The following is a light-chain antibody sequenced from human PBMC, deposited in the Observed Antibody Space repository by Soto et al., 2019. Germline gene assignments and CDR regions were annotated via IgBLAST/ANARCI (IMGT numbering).Light chain of an antibody. CDR2: GAS. CDR3: QQYGSSRGT. J-gene: IGKJ1*01. V-gene: IGKV3-20*01. Sequence: EIVLTQSPGTLSLSPGERATLSCRASKSVSSSYLTWYQQKPGQAPRLLIYGASSRATGIPDRFSGSGSGTDFTLTISRLEPEDSAVYYCQQYGSSRGTFGQGTKVEIK. CDR1: KSVSSSY.